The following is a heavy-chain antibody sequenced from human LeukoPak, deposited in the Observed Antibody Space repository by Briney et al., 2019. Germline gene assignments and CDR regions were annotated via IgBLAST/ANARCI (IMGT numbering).Heavy chain of an antibody. Sequence: ASVTVSCKASGYTFTSYYMHWVRQAPGQGLEWMGIINPSGGSTSYAQKFQGRVTMTRDTSTSTVYVELSSLRSEDTAVYYCARDASIAVAGKGIRDYWGQGTLVTVSS. J-gene: IGHJ4*02. D-gene: IGHD6-19*01. CDR1: GYTFTSYY. CDR3: ARDASIAVAGKGIRDY. V-gene: IGHV1-46*01. CDR2: INPSGGST.